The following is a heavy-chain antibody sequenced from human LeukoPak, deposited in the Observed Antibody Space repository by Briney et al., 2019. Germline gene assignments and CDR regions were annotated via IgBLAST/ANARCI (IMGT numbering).Heavy chain of an antibody. V-gene: IGHV3-23*01. J-gene: IGHJ4*02. CDR3: ATDLTPEGLFELDY. D-gene: IGHD3-9*01. CDR1: GFTFSTCA. CDR2: ITGNGRTI. Sequence: GGSLRLSCAASGFTFSTCAMNWVRQAPGKGLEWVSVITGNGRTIHYADSVKGRFTISRDNSKNTLYLQMNSLRDDDTAVYYSATDLTPEGLFELDYWGQGTLVTVSS.